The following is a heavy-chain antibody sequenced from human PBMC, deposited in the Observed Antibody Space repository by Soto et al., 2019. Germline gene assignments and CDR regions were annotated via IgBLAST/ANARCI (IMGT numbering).Heavy chain of an antibody. CDR1: GYSFSEMS. D-gene: IGHD3-16*01. J-gene: IGHJ4*02. Sequence: ASVKVSCKVSGYSFSEMSMHWVRQTPEKGLEWMGSFDGEDGQTMYAQKFQGRVTMTEDTSADTAYMELSSLRSDDTAVYYCEIPGGTGHLDYRGQGSRVTVSS. CDR2: FDGEDGQT. CDR3: EIPGGTGHLDY. V-gene: IGHV1-24*01.